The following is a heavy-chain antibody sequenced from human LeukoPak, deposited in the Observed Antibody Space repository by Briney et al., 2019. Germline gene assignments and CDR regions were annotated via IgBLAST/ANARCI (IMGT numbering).Heavy chain of an antibody. CDR3: ARDLKDIVVVPAANTPPYYYYGMDV. Sequence: SVKVSCKASGYTFTNYGITWVRQAPGQGLEWMGGIIPIFGTANYAQKFQGRVTITADESTSTAYMELSSLRSEDTAVYYCARDLKDIVVVPAANTPPYYYYGMDVWGQGTTVTVSS. CDR1: GYTFTNYG. CDR2: IIPIFGTA. D-gene: IGHD2-2*01. J-gene: IGHJ6*02. V-gene: IGHV1-69*13.